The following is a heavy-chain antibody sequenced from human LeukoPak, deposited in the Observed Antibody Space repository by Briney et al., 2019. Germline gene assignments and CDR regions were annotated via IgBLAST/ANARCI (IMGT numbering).Heavy chain of an antibody. CDR2: IYSGGST. CDR1: GFTVSSNY. J-gene: IGHJ5*02. Sequence: GGSLRLSCAASGFTVSSNYMSWVRKAPGKGLEWVSVIYSGGSTYYADSVKGRFTISRDNSKNTLYLQMNSLRAEDTAVYYCARDRRDYYYDKGLDPWGQGTLVTVSS. D-gene: IGHD3-22*01. CDR3: ARDRRDYYYDKGLDP. V-gene: IGHV3-53*01.